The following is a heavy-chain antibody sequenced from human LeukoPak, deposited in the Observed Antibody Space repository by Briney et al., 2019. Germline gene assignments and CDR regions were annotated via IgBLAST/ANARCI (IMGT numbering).Heavy chain of an antibody. V-gene: IGHV3-7*01. CDR3: ARDDSLTYYYDASGYYS. J-gene: IGHJ4*02. Sequence: GGSLRLSCAASGFTFSNYWMSWVRQAPGKGLEWVANIKQDRSEKYYVDSVKGRFTISRDNAKNSLYLQMNSLRAEDTAVYYCARDDSLTYYYDASGYYSWGQGTLVTVSS. CDR2: IKQDRSEK. D-gene: IGHD3-22*01. CDR1: GFTFSNYW.